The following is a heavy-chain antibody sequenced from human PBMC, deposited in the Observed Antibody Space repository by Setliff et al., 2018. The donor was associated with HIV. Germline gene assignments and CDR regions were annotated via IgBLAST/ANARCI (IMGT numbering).Heavy chain of an antibody. D-gene: IGHD4-17*01. CDR2: ISAYNGNT. CDR1: GYTFTSYG. CDR3: ARDGREDYGDARGAFDI. J-gene: IGHJ3*02. V-gene: IGHV1-18*01. Sequence: ASVKVSCKASGYTFTSYGISWVRQAPGQGLEWMGWISAYNGNTNYAQKLQGRVTMTTDTSTSTAYMELRSLRSDDTAVYYCARDGREDYGDARGAFDIWGQGTTVTVS.